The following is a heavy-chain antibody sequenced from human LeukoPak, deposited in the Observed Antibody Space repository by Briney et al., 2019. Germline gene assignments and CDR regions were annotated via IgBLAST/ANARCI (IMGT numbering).Heavy chain of an antibody. Sequence: PGGSLRLSCAASGFTFSSYWMSWVRQAPGKGLEWVANIKQDGSEKYYVDSVKGRFTISRDNAKNSLYLQMNSLRAEDTAVYYCARGGPFKRNYMDVWGKGTTVTISS. J-gene: IGHJ6*03. CDR1: GFTFSSYW. D-gene: IGHD5-12*01. V-gene: IGHV3-7*01. CDR2: IKQDGSEK. CDR3: ARGGPFKRNYMDV.